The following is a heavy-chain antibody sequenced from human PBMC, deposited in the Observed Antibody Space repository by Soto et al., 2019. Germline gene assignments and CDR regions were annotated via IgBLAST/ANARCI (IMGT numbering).Heavy chain of an antibody. J-gene: IGHJ4*02. V-gene: IGHV4-4*02. D-gene: IGHD3-9*01. CDR2: SYHSART. CDR1: GGYISSSNW. CDR3: ARAYYDILTVYGYFDY. Sequence: QVQLQESGPGLVKPSGTLSLTCAVAGGYISSSNWWRWVRQPPGKGLEWIGESYHSARTNYNPSLKRRVTISVDKSKNQLALKLSSVTAADTAVYDCARAYYDILTVYGYFDYWGQGTLGTVSS.